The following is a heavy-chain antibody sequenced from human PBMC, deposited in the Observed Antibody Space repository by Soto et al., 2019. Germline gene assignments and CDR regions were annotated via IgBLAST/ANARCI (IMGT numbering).Heavy chain of an antibody. CDR1: GGSISSGGYY. CDR2: IYYSGST. J-gene: IGHJ1*01. D-gene: IGHD2-15*01. V-gene: IGHV4-31*03. Sequence: SETLSLTCTVSGGSISSGGYYWSWIRQHPGKGLEWIGYIYYSGSTYYNTSLKSRVTISVDTSKNQFSLKLSSVTAADTAVYYCARDQSGGEYFQHWGQGTLVTVSS. CDR3: ARDQSGGEYFQH.